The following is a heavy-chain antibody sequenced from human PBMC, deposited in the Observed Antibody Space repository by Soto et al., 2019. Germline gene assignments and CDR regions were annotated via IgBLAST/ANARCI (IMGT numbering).Heavy chain of an antibody. J-gene: IGHJ4*02. Sequence: EVQLVESGGGLVQPGGSLRLSCAASGFTFSSYSMNWVRQAPGKGLEWVSYISSSSSTIYYADSVKGRFTISRDNAKNSLYLQMNSLRDEDTAVYYCARGHLEARYFDWLLSEGYYFDYWGQGTLVTVSS. CDR3: ARGHLEARYFDWLLSEGYYFDY. CDR2: ISSSSSTI. V-gene: IGHV3-48*02. D-gene: IGHD3-9*01. CDR1: GFTFSSYS.